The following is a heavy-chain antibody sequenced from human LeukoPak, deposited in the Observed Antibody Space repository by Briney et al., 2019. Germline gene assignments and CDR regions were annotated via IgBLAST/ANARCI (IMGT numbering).Heavy chain of an antibody. Sequence: GGSLRLSCAASGFTFSDYYMSWIRQAPGRGLERVSYISSGSSYTNYADSVKGRFTVSRDNAKNSLYLQMNSMRVEDTAVYYCARDRRSGWYASLDYWGQGTLVTVSS. CDR2: ISSGSSYT. V-gene: IGHV3-11*06. D-gene: IGHD6-19*01. CDR3: ARDRRSGWYASLDY. CDR1: GFTFSDYY. J-gene: IGHJ4*02.